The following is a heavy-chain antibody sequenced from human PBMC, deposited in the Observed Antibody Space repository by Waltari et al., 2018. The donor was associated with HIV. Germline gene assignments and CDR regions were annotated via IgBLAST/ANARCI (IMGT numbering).Heavy chain of an antibody. J-gene: IGHJ4*02. D-gene: IGHD5-12*01. Sequence: EVQLLESGGGLVQPGGSLRLSCAASGFRFSNCAMSWVRQAPGEGLEGVAVVRDVDSTYYVDSVKGRFIISRDDSKDTLYLQMNSLRVEDTAVYYCAKDDRATRGLDNWGQGTLVTVSS. V-gene: IGHV3-23*01. CDR2: VRDVDST. CDR3: AKDDRATRGLDN. CDR1: GFRFSNCA.